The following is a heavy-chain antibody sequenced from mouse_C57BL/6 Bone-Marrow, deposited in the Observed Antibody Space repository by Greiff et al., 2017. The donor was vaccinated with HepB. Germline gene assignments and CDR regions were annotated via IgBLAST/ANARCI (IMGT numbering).Heavy chain of an antibody. J-gene: IGHJ4*01. CDR2: IYPGSGST. CDR1: GYTFTSYW. V-gene: IGHV1-55*01. Sequence: QVQLQQSGAELVKPGASVKMSCKASGYTFTSYWITWVKQRPGQGLEWIGDIYPGSGSTNYNEKFKSKATLTVDTSSSTAYMQLSSLTSEDSAVYYCAISFYYGNSYAMDYWGQGTSVTVSS. CDR3: AISFYYGNSYAMDY. D-gene: IGHD2-1*01.